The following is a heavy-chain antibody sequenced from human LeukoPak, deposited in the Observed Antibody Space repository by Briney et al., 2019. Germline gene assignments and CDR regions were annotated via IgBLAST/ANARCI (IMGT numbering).Heavy chain of an antibody. V-gene: IGHV5-51*01. CDR3: ARQEYCSGGSCYTWFDP. J-gene: IGHJ5*02. D-gene: IGHD2-15*01. CDR1: GYRFSNYW. CDR2: IYPGDSDI. Sequence: GESLKISCKGSGYRFSNYWIGWVRHMPGKGLEWMGMIYPGDSDIRYSPSFQGQVTISADKSISTAYLQWSSLKASDTAMYYCARQEYCSGGSCYTWFDPWGQGTLVTVSS.